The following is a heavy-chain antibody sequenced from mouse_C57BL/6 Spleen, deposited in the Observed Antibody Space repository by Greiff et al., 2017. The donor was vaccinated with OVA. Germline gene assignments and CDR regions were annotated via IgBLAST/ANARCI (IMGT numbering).Heavy chain of an antibody. CDR2: IYPRSGNT. CDR3: ARGAYDYDGLDY. D-gene: IGHD2-4*01. V-gene: IGHV1-81*01. CDR1: GYTFTSYG. Sequence: QVQLKQSGAELARPGASVKLSCKASGYTFTSYGISWVKQRTGQGLEWIGEIYPRSGNTYYNEKFKGKATLTADKSSSTAYMELRSLTSEDSAVYFCARGAYDYDGLDYWGQGTTLTVSS. J-gene: IGHJ2*01.